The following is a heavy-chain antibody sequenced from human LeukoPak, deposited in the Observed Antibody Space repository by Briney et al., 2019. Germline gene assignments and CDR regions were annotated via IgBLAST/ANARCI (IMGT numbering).Heavy chain of an antibody. CDR1: GFIFNDYT. J-gene: IGHJ4*02. D-gene: IGHD5-12*01. CDR3: ARGLSRWIFDH. V-gene: IGHV3-21*01. CDR2: ISSSSNYI. Sequence: PGGSLRLSCAASGFIFNDYTMNWVRQAPGEGLEWVAFISSSSNYIYYADSVKGRFTISRDNAKNSLYLQMNSLRAEDTAVYYCARGLSRWIFDHWGQGTLVTVSS.